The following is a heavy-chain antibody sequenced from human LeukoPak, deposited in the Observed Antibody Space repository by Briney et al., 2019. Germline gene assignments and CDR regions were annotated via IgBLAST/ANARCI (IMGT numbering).Heavy chain of an antibody. D-gene: IGHD3-10*01. V-gene: IGHV3-53*01. CDR2: IYSGGST. CDR1: GFTVSSNY. J-gene: IGHJ4*02. Sequence: PGGSLRLSCAASGFTVSSNYMSWVRQAPGKGLEWVSVIYSGGSTYYADSMKGRFTISRDNSKNTLYLQMNSLRAEDTAVYYCARDAPYGSGDGYWGQGTLVTVSS. CDR3: ARDAPYGSGDGY.